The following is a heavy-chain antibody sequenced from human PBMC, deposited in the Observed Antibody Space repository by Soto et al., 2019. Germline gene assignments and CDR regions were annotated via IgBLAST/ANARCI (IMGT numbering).Heavy chain of an antibody. CDR1: GFTVSSNY. CDR2: IYSGGST. J-gene: IGHJ3*02. D-gene: IGHD3-22*01. V-gene: IGHV3-53*01. Sequence: EVQLVESGGGLIQPGGSLRLSCAASGFTVSSNYMSWVRQAPGKGLEWVSVIYSGGSTYYADSVKGRFTISRDNSKNTLYLQMNSLRAEDTAVYYCARDQGYDSSGYYGPQDAFDIWGQGTMVTVSS. CDR3: ARDQGYDSSGYYGPQDAFDI.